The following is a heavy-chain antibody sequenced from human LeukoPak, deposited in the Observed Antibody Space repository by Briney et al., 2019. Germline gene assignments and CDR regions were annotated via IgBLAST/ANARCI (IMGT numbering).Heavy chain of an antibody. Sequence: ASVKVSCKASGYTFTNYGITWVRQAPGQGLEWMGWISGYQGSTKYAQNFQGRVTMTIDTSTSTAYMELRSLRSDDTAVYYCARRRLTPAAISWDYYGMDVWGQGTTVTVSS. CDR2: ISGYQGST. D-gene: IGHD2-2*01. CDR1: GYTFTNYG. V-gene: IGHV1-18*01. J-gene: IGHJ6*02. CDR3: ARRRLTPAAISWDYYGMDV.